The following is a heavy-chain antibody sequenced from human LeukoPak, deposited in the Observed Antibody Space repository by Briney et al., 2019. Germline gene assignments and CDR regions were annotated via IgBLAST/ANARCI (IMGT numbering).Heavy chain of an antibody. CDR2: ISYDGSNK. D-gene: IGHD3-10*01. CDR1: GFTFSSYA. Sequence: PGRSLRLSCAASGFTFSSYAMHWFRQAPGKGLEWVAVISYDGSNKYYADSVKGRFTTSRDNSKNTLYLQMNSLRAEDTAVYYCARGRGGSMVRGVYFDYWGQGTLVTVSS. V-gene: IGHV3-30-3*01. CDR3: ARGRGGSMVRGVYFDY. J-gene: IGHJ4*02.